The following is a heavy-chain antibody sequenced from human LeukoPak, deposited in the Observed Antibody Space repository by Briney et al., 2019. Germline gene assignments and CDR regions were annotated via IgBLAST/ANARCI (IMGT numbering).Heavy chain of an antibody. CDR1: GGSISSYY. Sequence: SETLSLTCTVSGGSISSYYWSWIRQPPGKGLEWIGYIYYSGSTNYNPSLKSRVTILVDTSKNQFSLKLSSVTAADTAVYYCARDRDGYNSPSYFDYWGQGTLVTVSS. V-gene: IGHV4-59*01. D-gene: IGHD5-24*01. CDR2: IYYSGST. J-gene: IGHJ4*02. CDR3: ARDRDGYNSPSYFDY.